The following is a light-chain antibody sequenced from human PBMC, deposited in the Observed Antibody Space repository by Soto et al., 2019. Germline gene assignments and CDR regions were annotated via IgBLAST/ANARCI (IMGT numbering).Light chain of an antibody. Sequence: QSVLTQPPSASGTPGQRVTISCAGSSSNLGSNTVNWYQQLPGTAPKLLIYTNNHRPSGVPDRFSGSKSGTSASLAISGLQSEDEADYYCAAWDDSLNGRGVFGGGTKLTVL. CDR2: TNN. CDR3: AAWDDSLNGRGV. CDR1: SSNLGSNT. J-gene: IGLJ2*01. V-gene: IGLV1-44*01.